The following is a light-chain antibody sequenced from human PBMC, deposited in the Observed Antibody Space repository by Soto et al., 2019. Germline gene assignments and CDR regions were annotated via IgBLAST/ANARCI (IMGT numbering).Light chain of an antibody. J-gene: IGKJ4*01. CDR2: GAS. CDR3: QQYDRRPLT. Sequence: EIVLTQSPGTLSLSPGERATLSCRASQSLSSNSLAWYQQKPGQAPRLLIYGASSRATGIPDRLSGSGSGTDFTLTISRLEPEDFAVYYCQQYDRRPLTFGGGTKVEIK. CDR1: QSLSSNS. V-gene: IGKV3-20*01.